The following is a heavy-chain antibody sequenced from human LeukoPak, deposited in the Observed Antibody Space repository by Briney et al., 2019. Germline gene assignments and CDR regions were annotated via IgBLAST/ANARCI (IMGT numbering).Heavy chain of an antibody. J-gene: IGHJ4*02. D-gene: IGHD6-13*01. CDR2: IWYDGSNK. Sequence: PGGSLRLSCAASGFTFSSYGMHWVRQAPGKGLECVAVIWYDGSNKYYADSVKGRFTISRDNSKNTLYPQMNSLRAEDTAVYYCAREPGIAAAGNDYWGQGTLVTVSS. CDR3: AREPGIAAAGNDY. CDR1: GFTFSSYG. V-gene: IGHV3-33*01.